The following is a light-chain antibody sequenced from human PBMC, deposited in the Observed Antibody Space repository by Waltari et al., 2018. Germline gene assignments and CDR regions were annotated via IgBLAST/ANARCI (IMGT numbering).Light chain of an antibody. Sequence: QSVLTQPAPVSGSPGQSIPISSTGTSSDVGGYNSVSWYQQHPGKAPKLMIYEVSNRPSGVSNRFSGSKSGNTASLTISGLQAEDEADYYCSSYTSSSTPFYVFGTGTKVTVL. CDR2: EVS. V-gene: IGLV2-14*01. CDR3: SSYTSSSTPFYV. J-gene: IGLJ1*01. CDR1: SSDVGGYNS.